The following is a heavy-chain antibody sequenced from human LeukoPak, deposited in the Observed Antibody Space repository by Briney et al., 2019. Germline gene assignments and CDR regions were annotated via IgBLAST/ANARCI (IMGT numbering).Heavy chain of an antibody. CDR1: GGSISSSSYY. J-gene: IGHJ5*02. Sequence: SYTLSLTCTVSGGSISSSSYYWGWIRQPPGKGREWIGSIYYSGSTYYNPSLKSRVTISVDTSKNQFSLKLSSVTAADTAVYYCARHGNYDILTGWTPFDPWGQGTLVTVSS. CDR3: ARHGNYDILTGWTPFDP. V-gene: IGHV4-39*01. D-gene: IGHD3-9*01. CDR2: IYYSGST.